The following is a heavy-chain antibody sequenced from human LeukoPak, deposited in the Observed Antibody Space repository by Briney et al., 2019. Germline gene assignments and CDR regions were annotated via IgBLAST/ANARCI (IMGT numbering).Heavy chain of an antibody. Sequence: PGGSLRLSCAASRFTFSSYGMSWVRQAPGKGLEWVSSISGSGGSTYYADSLKGRFTISRDNAKNSLYLQMNSLRAEDTAIYYCASGGYYDAFDIWGQGTMVTVSS. V-gene: IGHV3-23*01. CDR2: ISGSGGST. D-gene: IGHD1-26*01. CDR1: RFTFSSYG. J-gene: IGHJ3*02. CDR3: ASGGYYDAFDI.